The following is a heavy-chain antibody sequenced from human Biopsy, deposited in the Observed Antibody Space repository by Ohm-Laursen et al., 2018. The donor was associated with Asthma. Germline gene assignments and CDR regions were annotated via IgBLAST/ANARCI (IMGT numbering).Heavy chain of an antibody. CDR3: ASYEVVTAILPMDV. V-gene: IGHV3-30*03. CDR2: LSYDGSNK. CDR1: GFTVSRDY. J-gene: IGHJ6*02. D-gene: IGHD2-21*02. Sequence: SLRLSCTASGFTVSRDYMFWVRQAPGKGLEWVAFLSYDGSNKYYGDSVKGRFTISRDNSKNTLYLQMDSLRAEDTAVYYCASYEVVTAILPMDVWGQGTTVTVSS.